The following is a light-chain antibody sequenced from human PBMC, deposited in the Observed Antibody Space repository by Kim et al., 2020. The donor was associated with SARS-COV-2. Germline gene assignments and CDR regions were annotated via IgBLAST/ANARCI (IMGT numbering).Light chain of an antibody. CDR2: AAS. CDR1: QSISTY. CDR3: QQYGSSPLT. J-gene: IGKJ4*01. Sequence: DIQMTQSPSSLSASVGDRVTITCRASQSISTYLNWYQQRPGKAPTLLIYAASSLPSGVPSRFSGSGSGTDFTLTISRLEPEDFAVYYCQQYGSSPLTFGGGTKVDIK. V-gene: IGKV1-39*01.